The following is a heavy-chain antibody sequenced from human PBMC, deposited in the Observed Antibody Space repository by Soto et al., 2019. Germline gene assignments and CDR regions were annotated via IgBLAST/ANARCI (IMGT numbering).Heavy chain of an antibody. Sequence: QVQLVQSGAEVKKPVSSVKVSCKASGGTFSRYGISWVRQAPGQGLEWMGGIIPIFGTANYAQKFQGRVTITADECTSTAYMALSSLRSEDTAVYDCARGGEVSYSSGMDVWGQGTTVTASS. D-gene: IGHD3-16*01. CDR3: ARGGEVSYSSGMDV. CDR1: GGTFSRYG. J-gene: IGHJ6*02. V-gene: IGHV1-69*12. CDR2: IIPIFGTA.